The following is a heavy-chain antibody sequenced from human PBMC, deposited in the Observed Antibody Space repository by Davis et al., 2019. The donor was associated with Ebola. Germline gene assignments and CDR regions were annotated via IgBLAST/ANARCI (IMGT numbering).Heavy chain of an antibody. Sequence: PGGSLRLSCAASGFTFSTAWMNWVRQAPGKGLEWVGRIKSKTDGGTTDYAAPVKGRFTISRDDSKNTLYLQMNSLKTEDTAVYYCTTFRLAGDTAMDRSSSGYWGQGTLVTVSS. J-gene: IGHJ4*02. CDR3: TTFRLAGDTAMDRSSSGY. V-gene: IGHV3-15*07. D-gene: IGHD5-18*01. CDR2: IKSKTDGGTT. CDR1: GFTFSTAW.